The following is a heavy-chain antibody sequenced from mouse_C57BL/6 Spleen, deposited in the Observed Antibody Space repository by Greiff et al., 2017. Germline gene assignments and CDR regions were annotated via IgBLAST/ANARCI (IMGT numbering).Heavy chain of an antibody. D-gene: IGHD2-4*01. Sequence: VKLMESGAELVKPGASVKISCKASGYAFSSYWMNWVKQRPGKGLEWIGQIYPGDGDTNYNGKFKGKATLTADKSSSTAYMQLSSLTSEDSAVYFCARDYDYDGGPGFAYWGQGTLVTVSA. CDR3: ARDYDYDGGPGFAY. CDR1: GYAFSSYW. V-gene: IGHV1-80*01. J-gene: IGHJ3*01. CDR2: IYPGDGDT.